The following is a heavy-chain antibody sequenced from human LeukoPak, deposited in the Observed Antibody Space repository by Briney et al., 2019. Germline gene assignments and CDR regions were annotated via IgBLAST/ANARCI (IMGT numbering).Heavy chain of an antibody. D-gene: IGHD6-13*01. V-gene: IGHV3-66*01. CDR1: GFTVSSNY. Sequence: GGSLRLSCAASGFTVSSNYMSWVRQAPGKGLEGVSVIYSGGSTYYADSVKGRFTISRDNSKNTLYLQMNSLRAEDTAVYYCAREPAAAGTYYYGMDVWGQGTTVTVSS. CDR2: IYSGGST. CDR3: AREPAAAGTYYYGMDV. J-gene: IGHJ6*02.